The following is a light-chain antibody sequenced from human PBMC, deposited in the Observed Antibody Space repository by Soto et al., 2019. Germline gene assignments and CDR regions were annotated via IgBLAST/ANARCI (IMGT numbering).Light chain of an antibody. CDR1: SSDVGAYNY. Sequence: QSALTQPASVSGSPGQSITISGAGTSSDVGAYNYVAWFQQHTDKAPKLLIYEVTNRPSGVSNRFAGSKSCNTASLIISGLQAEDEADYYFSSYTSSSNWVFGGGTKLTVL. J-gene: IGLJ3*02. CDR3: SSYTSSSNWV. V-gene: IGLV2-14*01. CDR2: EVT.